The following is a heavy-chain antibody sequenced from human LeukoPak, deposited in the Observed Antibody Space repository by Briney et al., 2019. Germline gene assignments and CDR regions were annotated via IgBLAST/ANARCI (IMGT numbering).Heavy chain of an antibody. CDR1: GFTFSSYS. Sequence: GGSLRLSCAASGFTFSSYSMNWVRQAPGKGPEWVSSISSSSSYIYYADSVKGRFTISRDNAKNSLYLQMNSLRAEDTAVYYCARSTRMAAYYYMDVWGKGTTVTVSS. V-gene: IGHV3-21*01. J-gene: IGHJ6*03. D-gene: IGHD2-2*01. CDR3: ARSTRMAAYYYMDV. CDR2: ISSSSSYI.